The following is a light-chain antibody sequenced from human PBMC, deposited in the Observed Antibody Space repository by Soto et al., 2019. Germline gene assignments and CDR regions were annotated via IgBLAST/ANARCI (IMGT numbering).Light chain of an antibody. CDR2: GAS. CDR3: TQPSNGTRT. J-gene: IGKJ5*01. CDR1: QNIHTN. Sequence: EIVRTQSPATLSGSPGERATLSFRAGQNIHTNLALYQQKPGQAPRLLFYGASTGATGLPASFSCSGSWTEFIFTITRTKADDSAAHQGTQPSNGTRTCGQGTR. V-gene: IGKV3-15*01.